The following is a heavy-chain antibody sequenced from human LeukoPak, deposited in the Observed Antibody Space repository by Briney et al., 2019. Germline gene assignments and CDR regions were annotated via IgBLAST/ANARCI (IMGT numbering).Heavy chain of an antibody. J-gene: IGHJ4*02. CDR2: IRSKAYGGTT. D-gene: IGHD6-19*01. Sequence: GRSLRLSCTASGFTFGDYAMSWVRQAPGKGLEWVGFIRSKAYGGTTEYAASVKGRFTISRDDSKGIAYLQMNSLKTEDTAVYYCTRDEVAGTNWGRGTLVTVSS. CDR3: TRDEVAGTN. V-gene: IGHV3-49*04. CDR1: GFTFGDYA.